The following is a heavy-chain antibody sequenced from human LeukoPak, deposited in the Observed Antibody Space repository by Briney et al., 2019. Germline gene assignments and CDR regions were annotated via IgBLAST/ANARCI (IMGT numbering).Heavy chain of an antibody. Sequence: TSETLSLTCTVSGGSISSSSYYWGWIRQPPGKGLESIGSIYYSGSTYYNPSLKSRVTISVDTSKNQFSLKLSSVTAADTAVYYCAREAGSVTTYSYYYYYGMDVWGQGTTVTVSS. V-gene: IGHV4-39*01. CDR3: AREAGSVTTYSYYYYYGMDV. CDR2: IYYSGST. J-gene: IGHJ6*02. D-gene: IGHD4-17*01. CDR1: GGSISSSSYY.